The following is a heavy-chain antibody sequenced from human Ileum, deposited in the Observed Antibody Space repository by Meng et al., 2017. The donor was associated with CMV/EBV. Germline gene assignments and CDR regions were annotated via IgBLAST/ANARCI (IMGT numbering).Heavy chain of an antibody. CDR3: ANRQRGYPIAF. CDR2: NYWDDDD. Sequence: TCTFSGFSISTYGMMVGWVHQPTGQALEWLAFNYWDDDDRYNASLKSRLMLTKDTSKNQVVLTMDNVDPVDTATYYCANRQRGYPIAFWGQGILVTVSS. CDR1: GFSISTYGMM. D-gene: IGHD5-12*01. V-gene: IGHV2-5*02. J-gene: IGHJ4*02.